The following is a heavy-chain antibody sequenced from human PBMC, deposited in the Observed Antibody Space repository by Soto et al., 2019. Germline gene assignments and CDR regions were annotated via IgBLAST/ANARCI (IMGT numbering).Heavy chain of an antibody. CDR3: AKSPQSSQWLGY. Sequence: PGGSLILSCAASGFTFISYAMNWVRQAPGKGLEWVSGISGRDSSTYYADSVKGRFTISRDDSRNTLYLQMNSLRAEDTAVYYCAKSPQSSQWLGYWGQGTLVTVSS. D-gene: IGHD6-19*01. CDR2: ISGRDSST. J-gene: IGHJ4*02. CDR1: GFTFISYA. V-gene: IGHV3-23*01.